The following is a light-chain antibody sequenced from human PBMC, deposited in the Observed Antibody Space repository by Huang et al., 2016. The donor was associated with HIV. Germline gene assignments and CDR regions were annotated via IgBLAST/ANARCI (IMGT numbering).Light chain of an antibody. CDR2: GAA. CDR1: QRVSSNY. Sequence: EIVWTQSPGTLSLSPGERATLSCRASQRVSSNYLAWYQQEPGQAPRLLIYGAASRATGIPDRFSGSGSGTDFTLTISRLEPEDFAVYYCQQYGRSPYTFGQGTKLEIK. V-gene: IGKV3-20*01. J-gene: IGKJ2*01. CDR3: QQYGRSPYT.